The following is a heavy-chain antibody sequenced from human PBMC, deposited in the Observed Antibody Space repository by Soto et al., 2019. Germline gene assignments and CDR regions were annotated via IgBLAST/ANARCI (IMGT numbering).Heavy chain of an antibody. V-gene: IGHV3-30*18. CDR1: GFTFSSYG. CDR3: AKDSGEDIVVVPAATGRLHGMDV. Sequence: GGSLRLSCAASGFTFSSYGMHWVRQAPGKGLKWVAVISYDGSNKYYADSVKGRFTISRDNSKNTLYLQMNSLRAEDTAVYYCAKDSGEDIVVVPAATGRLHGMDVWGQGTTVTVSS. J-gene: IGHJ6*02. CDR2: ISYDGSNK. D-gene: IGHD2-2*01.